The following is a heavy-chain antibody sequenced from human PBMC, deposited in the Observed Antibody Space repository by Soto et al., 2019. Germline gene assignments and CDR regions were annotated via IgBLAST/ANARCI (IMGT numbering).Heavy chain of an antibody. J-gene: IGHJ5*02. CDR1: GGSISSYY. D-gene: IGHD6-25*01. V-gene: IGHV4-59*01. Sequence: QVQLQESGPGLVKPSETLSLTCTVSGGSISSYYWGWIRQPPGKGLEWIGYIHYSGSTNYNPSLRSRVTISVDTPKNQFSLKVNSMIAADTAIYDCARGGVAARKGRWFDPWGQGPRVTVSS. CDR2: IHYSGST. CDR3: ARGGVAARKGRWFDP.